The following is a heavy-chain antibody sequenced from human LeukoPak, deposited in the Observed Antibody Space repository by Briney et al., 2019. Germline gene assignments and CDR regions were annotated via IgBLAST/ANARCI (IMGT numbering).Heavy chain of an antibody. CDR2: ISSSGSTI. V-gene: IGHV3-48*03. Sequence: GGSLRLSCAACGFPYSSYEMNWVRQAPGKGLEWASYISSSGSTIYYADSVKGRFTISRDNAKNSLYLQMNSLRAEDTAVYYCAVSGSYSFDYWGQGTLVTVSS. CDR3: AVSGSYSFDY. J-gene: IGHJ4*02. D-gene: IGHD3-10*01. CDR1: GFPYSSYE.